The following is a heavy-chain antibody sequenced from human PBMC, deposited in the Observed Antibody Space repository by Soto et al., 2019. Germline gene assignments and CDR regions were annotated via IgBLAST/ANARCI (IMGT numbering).Heavy chain of an antibody. V-gene: IGHV4-31*03. CDR2: IYYSGST. CDR3: ARSSTYYDFWRADYYYYMDV. J-gene: IGHJ6*03. Sequence: QVQLQESGPGLVKPSQTLSLTCTVSGGSISSGGYYWSWIRRHPGKGLEWIGYIYYSGSTYYNPSLKSRVTISVDTSKNQFSLKLSSVTAADTAVYYCARSSTYYDFWRADYYYYMDVWGKGTTVTVSS. CDR1: GGSISSGGYY. D-gene: IGHD3-3*01.